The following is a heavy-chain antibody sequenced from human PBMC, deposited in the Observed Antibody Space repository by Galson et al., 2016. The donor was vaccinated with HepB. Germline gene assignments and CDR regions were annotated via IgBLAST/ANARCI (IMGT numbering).Heavy chain of an antibody. V-gene: IGHV4-34*01. Sequence: SETLSPTCAVYGASFTGSCWSWIRQPPGKGLEWMGEINHSGRTKYTMSLKSRVTISVDPAKNQFSLKLTSVTAADTAVSYWATSSGVRYSYYGLDVWGQGTTVTVSS. CDR1: GASFTGSC. J-gene: IGHJ6*02. CDR3: ATSSGVRYSYYGLDV. CDR2: INHSGRT. D-gene: IGHD3-10*01.